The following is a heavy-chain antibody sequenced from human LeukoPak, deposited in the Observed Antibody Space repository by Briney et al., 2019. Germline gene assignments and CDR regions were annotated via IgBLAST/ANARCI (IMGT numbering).Heavy chain of an antibody. V-gene: IGHV3-33*06. CDR3: AKDTTGGWSGYFDS. CDR2: IWHDGSAE. Sequence: GGSLRLSCAASGFTFNGYGIHWVRQAPGKGLGWVAVIWHDGSAEFYVDSVKGRFRISRDDSKNTVYLQMNSLTAEDTARYYCAKDTTGGWSGYFDSWGQGTLVTVSS. CDR1: GFTFNGYG. J-gene: IGHJ4*02. D-gene: IGHD6-19*01.